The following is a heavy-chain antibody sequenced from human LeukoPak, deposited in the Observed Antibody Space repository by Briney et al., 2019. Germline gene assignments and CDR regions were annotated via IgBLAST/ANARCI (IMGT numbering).Heavy chain of an antibody. CDR2: INPNSGGT. CDR1: GFTFTNYN. Sequence: ASVKVSCKASGFTFTNYNMHWVRQAPGQGLEWMGWINPNSGGTNYAQKFQGRVTMTRDTSISTAYMELSRLRSDDTAVYYCARDFRAAMVSDWFDPWGQGTLVTVSS. V-gene: IGHV1-2*02. D-gene: IGHD5-18*01. CDR3: ARDFRAAMVSDWFDP. J-gene: IGHJ5*02.